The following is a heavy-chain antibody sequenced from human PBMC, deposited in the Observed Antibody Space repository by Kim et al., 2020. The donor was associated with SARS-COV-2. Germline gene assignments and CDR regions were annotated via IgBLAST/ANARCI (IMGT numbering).Heavy chain of an antibody. Sequence: SVKVSCKASGGTFSSYAISWVRQAPGQGLEWMGGIIPIFGTANYAQKFQGRVTITADESTSTAYMELSSLRSEDTAVYYCARDGRFQLLWCGDRYGMDVWGQGTTVTVSS. CDR3: ARDGRFQLLWCGDRYGMDV. J-gene: IGHJ6*02. CDR2: IIPIFGTA. CDR1: GGTFSSYA. V-gene: IGHV1-69*13. D-gene: IGHD3-10*01.